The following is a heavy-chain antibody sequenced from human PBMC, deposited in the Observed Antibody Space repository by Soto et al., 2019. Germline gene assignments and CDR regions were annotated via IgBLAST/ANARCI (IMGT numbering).Heavy chain of an antibody. J-gene: IGHJ4*02. D-gene: IGHD3-10*01. Sequence: SETLSLTCAVYGGSFSGYYWSWIRQPPGKGLEWIGEINHSGSTNYNPSLKSRVTISVDTSKNQFSLKLSSVTAADTAVYYCARHQHTRDYYGSGSPFDYWGQGALVTVSS. CDR3: ARHQHTRDYYGSGSPFDY. CDR1: GGSFSGYY. V-gene: IGHV4-34*01. CDR2: INHSGST.